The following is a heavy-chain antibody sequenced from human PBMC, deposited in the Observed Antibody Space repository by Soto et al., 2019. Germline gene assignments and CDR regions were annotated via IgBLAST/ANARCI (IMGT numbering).Heavy chain of an antibody. CDR3: ARDRLEASIYGMDV. V-gene: IGHV4-4*07. D-gene: IGHD1-1*01. CDR1: GGSLIGYY. CDR2: VYNSGRI. Sequence: KTSETLSLTCSVSGGSLIGYYWSWIRQPAGKGLEWIGRVYNSGRINYNPSLKNRVTMSVDMSKNQFSLKMTSVTAADTAVYYCARDRLEASIYGMDVWGRGTTVTVSS. J-gene: IGHJ6*02.